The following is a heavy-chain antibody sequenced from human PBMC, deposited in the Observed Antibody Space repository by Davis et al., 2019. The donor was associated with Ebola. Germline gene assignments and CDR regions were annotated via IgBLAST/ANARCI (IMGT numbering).Heavy chain of an antibody. V-gene: IGHV3-30-3*01. D-gene: IGHD3-10*01. Sequence: PGGSLRLSCAASGLAFNTYGLHWVRQAPGKGLEWLAVISDDGINKNYADPVAGRFTISRDNAKNKMYLEMTTLRAEDTAVYYCIQDPNWELGYWGQGTLVTVS. CDR2: ISDDGINK. CDR1: GLAFNTYG. CDR3: IQDPNWELGY. J-gene: IGHJ4*02.